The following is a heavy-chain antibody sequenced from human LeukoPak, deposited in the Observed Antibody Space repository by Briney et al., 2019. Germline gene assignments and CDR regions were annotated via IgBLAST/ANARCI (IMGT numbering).Heavy chain of an antibody. D-gene: IGHD1-7*01. Sequence: SQTLSLTCAISGDSVSSNSAAWNWIRQSPSRGLEWLGRTYYRSKWYNDYAVSVKSRITINPDTSKNQFSLQLNSVTPEDTAVYYCARGAGATWNYRPYYYYGMDVWGQGTTVTVSS. CDR3: ARGAGATWNYRPYYYYGMDV. CDR2: TYYRSKWYN. V-gene: IGHV6-1*01. CDR1: GDSVSSNSAA. J-gene: IGHJ6*02.